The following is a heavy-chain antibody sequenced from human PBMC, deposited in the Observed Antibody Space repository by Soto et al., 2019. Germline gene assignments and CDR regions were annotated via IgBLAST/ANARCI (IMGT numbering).Heavy chain of an antibody. Sequence: QVQLVQSGADVKKPGTSVKVSCKAAGYSFTNYCMYWVRQAPEQGLEWMGMINPRTGSTRYAQKFQDRVTLTRDTSTTTVYMELSTLISDDTAVYYCARDGGLLTASWHYDLWGPGTLVTVSS. CDR3: ARDGGLLTASWHYDL. V-gene: IGHV1-46*01. CDR2: INPRTGST. CDR1: GYSFTNYC. J-gene: IGHJ2*01. D-gene: IGHD2-15*01.